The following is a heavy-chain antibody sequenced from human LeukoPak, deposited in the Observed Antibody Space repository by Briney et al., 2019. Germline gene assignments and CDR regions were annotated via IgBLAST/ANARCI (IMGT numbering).Heavy chain of an antibody. V-gene: IGHV4-34*01. D-gene: IGHD3-3*01. CDR3: ARGRYDFWSGYSTRPFFDY. CDR1: GGSFSGYY. J-gene: IGHJ4*02. CDR2: INHSGST. Sequence: SETLSLTCAVYGGSFSGYYWSWIRQPPGKGLEWIGEINHSGSTNYNPSLKSRVTISVDASKNQFSLKLSSVTAADTAVYYCARGRYDFWSGYSTRPFFDYWGQGTLVTVSS.